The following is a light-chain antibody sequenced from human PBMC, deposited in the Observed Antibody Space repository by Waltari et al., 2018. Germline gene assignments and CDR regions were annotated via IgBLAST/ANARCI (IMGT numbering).Light chain of an antibody. CDR2: WAS. Sequence: DIVMTQSPDSLAVSLGERATIHCQSSQSVLYSSNNKNYLAWYQQKPGQPPKLPIYWASTRESGVPDRFSGSGSGTDFTLTISSLQAEDVAVYYCQQYYSTPPAFGGGTKVGIK. J-gene: IGKJ4*01. CDR3: QQYYSTPPA. V-gene: IGKV4-1*01. CDR1: QSVLYSSNNKNY.